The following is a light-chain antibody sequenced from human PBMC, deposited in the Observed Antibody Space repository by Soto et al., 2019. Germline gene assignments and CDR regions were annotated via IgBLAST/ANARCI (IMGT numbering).Light chain of an antibody. CDR3: QQYNKWPHT. J-gene: IGKJ5*01. V-gene: IGKV3-15*01. CDR1: QSVSSK. Sequence: EILITHGPASRSEARGERATRPSRASQSVSSKLAWFQQKPGQAPSLLIYGVSIRATGVPVRFSGSGSGTQFSHSIYSLQSEDFAVYSCQQYNKWPHTFGQGTRLEIK. CDR2: GVS.